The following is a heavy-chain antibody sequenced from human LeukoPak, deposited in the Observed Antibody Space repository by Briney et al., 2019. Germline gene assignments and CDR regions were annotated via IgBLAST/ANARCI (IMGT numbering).Heavy chain of an antibody. CDR3: ARTEMATIRGFDY. V-gene: IGHV4-39*01. J-gene: IGHJ4*02. CDR1: GGSISSSSYY. Sequence: PSETLSLTCTVSGGSISSSSYYWGWIRQPPGKGLEWIGSIYYSGSTYYNPSLKSRVTISVDTSKNQFSLKLSSVTAADTAVYYYARTEMATIRGFDYWGQGTLATVSS. D-gene: IGHD5-24*01. CDR2: IYYSGST.